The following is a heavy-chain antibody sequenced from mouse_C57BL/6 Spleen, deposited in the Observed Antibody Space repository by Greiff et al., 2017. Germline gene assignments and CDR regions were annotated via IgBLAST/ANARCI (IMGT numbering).Heavy chain of an antibody. D-gene: IGHD1-1*01. CDR2: ISYSGST. CDR1: GYTITSGYD. CDR3: ARGGYYYGSRDWYFDV. Sequence: DVQLQESGPGMVKPSQSLSLTCTVTGYTITSGYDWHWIRHFPGNKLEWMGYISYSGSTNYNPSLKSRISITHDTSKNHFFLKLNSVTTEDTATYYCARGGYYYGSRDWYFDVWGTGTTVTVSS. V-gene: IGHV3-1*01. J-gene: IGHJ1*03.